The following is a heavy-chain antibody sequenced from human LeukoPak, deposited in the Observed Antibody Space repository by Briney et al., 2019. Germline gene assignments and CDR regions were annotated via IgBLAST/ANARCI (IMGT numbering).Heavy chain of an antibody. Sequence: GASVKVSCKASGYTFTNYGITWVRQAPGQGLEWMGWISGYNGNTKYAQKLQGRVTMTTDTSTSTAYMELRSLRSDDTAVYYCARDLDSGSFQTYYYYGMDVWGQGTTVTVSS. CDR2: ISGYNGNT. CDR1: GYTFTNYG. CDR3: ARDLDSGSFQTYYYYGMDV. D-gene: IGHD1-26*01. V-gene: IGHV1-18*01. J-gene: IGHJ6*02.